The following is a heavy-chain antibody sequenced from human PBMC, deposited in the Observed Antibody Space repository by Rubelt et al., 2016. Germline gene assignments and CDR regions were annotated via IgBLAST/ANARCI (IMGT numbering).Heavy chain of an antibody. V-gene: IGHV3-30*19. J-gene: IGHJ4*02. CDR1: GLTFSSYG. CDR3: AKGKAKVASVFED. Sequence: GGGVVQPGRSLRLPCAASGLTFSSYGMHWVRQAPGKGLEWVALISNDGSNKYYADSVKGRFTISRDNSKSTLYLEMNSLRDEDTAVYYCAKGKAKVASVFEDWGQGTLVTVSS. D-gene: IGHD5-12*01. CDR2: ISNDGSNK.